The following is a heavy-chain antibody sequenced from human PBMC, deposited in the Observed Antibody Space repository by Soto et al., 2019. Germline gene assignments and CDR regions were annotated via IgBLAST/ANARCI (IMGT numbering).Heavy chain of an antibody. V-gene: IGHV3-30-3*01. D-gene: IGHD3-3*01. CDR3: AKGLVGNSIFGVAVDRGNNYYAMDV. CDR2: ISYDGRRQ. CDR1: GFTFSRHA. Sequence: GGSLRLSCAASGFTFSRHAMYWVRQAPGKGLDWVSLISYDGRRQYYADSAKGRFTISRDNSRNTVYLQMDRLRAEDSALYYCAKGLVGNSIFGVAVDRGNNYYAMDVWGQGTTVTSP. J-gene: IGHJ6*02.